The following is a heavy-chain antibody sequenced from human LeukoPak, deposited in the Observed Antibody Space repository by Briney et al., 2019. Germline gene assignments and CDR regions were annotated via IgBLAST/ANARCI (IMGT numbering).Heavy chain of an antibody. V-gene: IGHV5-51*01. J-gene: IGHJ5*02. CDR3: AVGTGVAARGWFDP. CDR1: GYSFTSYW. CDR2: IYRDDSDT. D-gene: IGHD6-13*01. Sequence: GESLKISRKGSGYSFTSYWIGWVRQMPGKGLEWMGIIYRDDSDTRYSPSFQGQVTISADKSISTAYLQWSSLEASDTALYYCAVGTGVAARGWFDPWGQGTLVTVFS.